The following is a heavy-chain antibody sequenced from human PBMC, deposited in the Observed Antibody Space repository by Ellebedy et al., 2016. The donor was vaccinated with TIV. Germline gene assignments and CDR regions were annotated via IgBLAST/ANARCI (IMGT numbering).Heavy chain of an antibody. J-gene: IGHJ4*02. D-gene: IGHD3-22*01. CDR3: ASYYDSSGYWRY. V-gene: IGHV4-34*01. CDR1: GGSFSGYY. Sequence: SESLSLTXAVYGGSFSGYYWSWIRQPPGKGLEWIGEINHSGSTNYNPSLKSRVTISVDTSKNQFSLKLSSVTAADTAVYYCASYYDSSGYWRYWGQGTLVTVSS. CDR2: INHSGST.